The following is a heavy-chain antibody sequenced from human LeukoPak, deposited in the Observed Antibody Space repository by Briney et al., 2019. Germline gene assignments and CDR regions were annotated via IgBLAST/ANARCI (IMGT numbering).Heavy chain of an antibody. Sequence: GGSLRLSCAASGFTFSSYCMHWVRQAPGKGLVWVSRINSDGSSTSYADSVKGRFTISRDNAKKTLYLQMNSLRAEDTAVYYCVRDAKQYYDILTGYYNDAFDIWGQGTMVTVSS. CDR3: VRDAKQYYDILTGYYNDAFDI. V-gene: IGHV3-74*01. J-gene: IGHJ3*02. D-gene: IGHD3-9*01. CDR2: INSDGSST. CDR1: GFTFSSYC.